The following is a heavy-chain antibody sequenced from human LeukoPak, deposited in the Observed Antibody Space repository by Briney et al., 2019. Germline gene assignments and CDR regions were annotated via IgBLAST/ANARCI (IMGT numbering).Heavy chain of an antibody. J-gene: IGHJ4*02. D-gene: IGHD6-13*01. CDR1: GFTFNNYG. V-gene: IGHV3-30*18. CDR2: ISDDGRHK. CDR3: AKDRETTASGTFDY. Sequence: GGSLRLSCAASGFTFNNYGIHYVRQAPGRGLEWVAVISDDGRHKNYADSVKGRFTISRDNSNNTLYLQMNSLRVEDTGVYYCAKDRETTASGTFDYWGQGTLVTVSS.